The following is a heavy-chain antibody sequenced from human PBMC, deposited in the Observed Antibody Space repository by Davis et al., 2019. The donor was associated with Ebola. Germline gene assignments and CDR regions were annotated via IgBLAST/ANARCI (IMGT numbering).Heavy chain of an antibody. Sequence: GESLKISCAASGFTFSSYSMNWVRQAPGKGLEWVSSISSSSYIYYADSVKGRFTISRDNSKNTLYLQMNSLRAEDTAVYYCARGSYPLYWGQGTLVTVSS. J-gene: IGHJ4*02. D-gene: IGHD1-26*01. CDR2: ISSSSYI. V-gene: IGHV3-21*01. CDR1: GFTFSSYS. CDR3: ARGSYPLY.